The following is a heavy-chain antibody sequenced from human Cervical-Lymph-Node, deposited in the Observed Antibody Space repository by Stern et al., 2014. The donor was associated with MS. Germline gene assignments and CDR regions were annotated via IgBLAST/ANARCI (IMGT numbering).Heavy chain of an antibody. D-gene: IGHD2-2*01. V-gene: IGHV3-33*01. CDR1: GFTFSSYG. CDR3: ARSLGYCSSTSCYQGYYYGMDV. CDR2: IWYDGSNK. Sequence: DQLVESGGGVVQPGRSLRLSCAASGFTFSSYGMHWVRQAPGKGLEWVAVIWYDGSNKYYADSVKGRFTISRDNSKNTLYLQMNSLRAEDTAVYYCARSLGYCSSTSCYQGYYYGMDVWGQGTTVTVSS. J-gene: IGHJ6*02.